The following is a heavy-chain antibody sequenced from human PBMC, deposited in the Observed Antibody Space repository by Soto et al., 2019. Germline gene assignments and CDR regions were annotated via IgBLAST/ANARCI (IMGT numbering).Heavy chain of an antibody. CDR2: IDSYGGYS. CDR1: GFTISNYW. V-gene: IGHV3-74*01. Sequence: EVQLVESGGGLVQPGGSLSLSCAASGFTISNYWMHWVRQSPGKGLVWVAGIDSYGGYSRYADSVRGRFTISRDNGKNSLYLQMTSLRHEDTAVYYCARDRPHNWFDPWGQGALVTVST. CDR3: ARDRPHNWFDP. J-gene: IGHJ5*02.